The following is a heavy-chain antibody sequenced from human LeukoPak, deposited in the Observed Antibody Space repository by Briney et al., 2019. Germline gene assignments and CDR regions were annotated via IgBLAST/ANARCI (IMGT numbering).Heavy chain of an antibody. J-gene: IGHJ6*03. D-gene: IGHD4-17*01. CDR3: ARGGDHTVTTFGYYYYMDV. CDR2: INHSGST. V-gene: IGHV4-34*01. CDR1: GGSLSGYY. Sequence: PSETLSLTCAVYGGSLSGYYWSWIRQPPGKGLEWIGEINHSGSTNYNPSLKSRVTISVDTSKNQFSLKLSSVTAADTAVYYCARGGDHTVTTFGYYYYMDVWGKGTTVTVSS.